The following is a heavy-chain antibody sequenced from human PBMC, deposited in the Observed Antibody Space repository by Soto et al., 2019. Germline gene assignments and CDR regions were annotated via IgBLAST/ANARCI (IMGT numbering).Heavy chain of an antibody. Sequence: QVQLQESGPRLVKPSGSLSLTCGVSGGTVASSHWWSWVRQSPGGGLEWIGNVYHTGATNFNPSLTSRVTISVDKSNNQFSLRLNSLTAADTAVYFCAREIVTAGGNNYFDPWGPGTLVTVSS. CDR1: GGTVASSHW. CDR3: AREIVTAGGNNYFDP. CDR2: VYHTGAT. D-gene: IGHD2-21*02. V-gene: IGHV4-4*02. J-gene: IGHJ5*02.